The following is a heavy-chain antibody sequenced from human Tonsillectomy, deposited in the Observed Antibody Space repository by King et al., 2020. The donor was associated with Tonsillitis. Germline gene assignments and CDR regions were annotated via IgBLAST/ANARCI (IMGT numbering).Heavy chain of an antibody. D-gene: IGHD3-22*01. Sequence: VQLVESGAEVKKPGASVKVSCKASGYTFTSYGISWVRQAPGQGLEWMGWISAYNGNTNYAQKLQGRVTMTTDTSTSTAYMELRSLRSDDTAVYYCARAIPPVGAYYYDSSGYYPNTPLDIWGQGTMVTVSS. CDR2: ISAYNGNT. J-gene: IGHJ3*02. V-gene: IGHV1-18*01. CDR1: GYTFTSYG. CDR3: ARAIPPVGAYYYDSSGYYPNTPLDI.